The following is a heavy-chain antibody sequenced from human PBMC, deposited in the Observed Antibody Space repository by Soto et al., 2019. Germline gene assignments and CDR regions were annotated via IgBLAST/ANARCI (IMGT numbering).Heavy chain of an antibody. V-gene: IGHV3-21*01. Sequence: GESLKISCEASGFTFSRVSVNWVRQVPGKGLEWVASISSGSSDTWYADSVKGRFIISRDNAQNSLFLQMNTLRPEDTAIYYCARVAYWGPGTQVTVSS. CDR3: ARVAY. CDR1: GFTFSRVS. CDR2: ISSGSSDT. J-gene: IGHJ4*02.